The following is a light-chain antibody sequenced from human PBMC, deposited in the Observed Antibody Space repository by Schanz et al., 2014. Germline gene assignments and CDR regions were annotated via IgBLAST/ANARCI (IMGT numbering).Light chain of an antibody. Sequence: QSALTQPPSVSGSPGQSVTISCTGTSGDVGSYNRVSWYQQPPGTAPKLMIYEVNNRPSGVPDRFSGSKSGSTASLTISGLQAEDEADYYCSSYTSSSTWVFGGGTKLTVL. V-gene: IGLV2-18*02. CDR3: SSYTSSSTWV. J-gene: IGLJ3*02. CDR2: EVN. CDR1: SGDVGSYNR.